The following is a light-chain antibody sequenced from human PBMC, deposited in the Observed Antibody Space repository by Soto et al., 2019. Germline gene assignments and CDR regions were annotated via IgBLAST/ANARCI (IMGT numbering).Light chain of an antibody. V-gene: IGLV2-23*02. J-gene: IGLJ3*02. CDR3: CSYTGANTWV. CDR1: ISDIGGYNF. CDR2: EVL. Sequence: QSALTQPASVSGSPGQSITISCTGTISDIGGYNFISWYQHHPGKAPKLMIFEVLKRPSGVSHRFSGSKSANTASLTISGLQAEDEADYYCCSYTGANTWVFGGGTQLTVL.